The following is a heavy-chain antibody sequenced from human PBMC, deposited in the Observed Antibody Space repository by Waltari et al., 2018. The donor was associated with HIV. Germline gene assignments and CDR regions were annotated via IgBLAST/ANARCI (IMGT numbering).Heavy chain of an antibody. J-gene: IGHJ6*02. D-gene: IGHD3-3*01. CDR3: ARDLKDYDFWSPVDV. CDR2: IKQYGSEK. Sequence: EVQLVESGGGLVQPGGSLSLSCAASGFTFSTYWMTWVRQAPGKGLEWLANIKQYGSEKYYADSVKGRFTVSRDNNKKSLYLQRSSLRAEDTAVYYCARDLKDYDFWSPVDVWGQGTTVTVSS. V-gene: IGHV3-7*01. CDR1: GFTFSTYW.